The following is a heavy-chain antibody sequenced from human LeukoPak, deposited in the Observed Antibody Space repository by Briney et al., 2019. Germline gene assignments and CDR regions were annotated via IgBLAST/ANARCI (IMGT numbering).Heavy chain of an antibody. CDR2: PSYDGSNK. Sequence: QTGGTLKRSCAVSGFAFSSIAMHWVPPAPGKGLEWVALPSYDGSNKYYADSIKGRFTISRDNSKKTLYLQMNSLRAEDTAVYYCATGDFYASGSFYSLGDYWGQGTLVTVSS. CDR3: ATGDFYASGSFYSLGDY. V-gene: IGHV3-30-3*01. J-gene: IGHJ4*02. CDR1: GFAFSSIA. D-gene: IGHD3-10*01.